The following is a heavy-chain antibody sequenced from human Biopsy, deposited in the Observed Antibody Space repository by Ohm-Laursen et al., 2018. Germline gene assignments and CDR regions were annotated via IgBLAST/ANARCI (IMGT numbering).Heavy chain of an antibody. Sequence: PSETLSLTCTVSGGSISDYYWSWIRQSPGQGLEWIGYLHYNEATRHNPSFQSRVTLSLDTSTSQFSLQLSSVSASDTAVYYCVRLLTGPDPQEKWFFDLWGRGTLVTVSS. CDR1: GGSISDYY. V-gene: IGHV4-59*08. CDR2: LHYNEAT. J-gene: IGHJ2*01. CDR3: VRLLTGPDPQEKWFFDL.